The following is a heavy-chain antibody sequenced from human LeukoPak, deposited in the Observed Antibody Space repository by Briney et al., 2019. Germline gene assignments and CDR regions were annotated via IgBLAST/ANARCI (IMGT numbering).Heavy chain of an antibody. CDR2: ISGSGGST. D-gene: IGHD1-26*01. CDR1: GFTFSNYA. Sequence: GGSLRLSCAASGFTFSNYAMSWVRQAPGKGLQWVSTISGSGGSTYYADSVEGRFTISRDNSKNTLYLQMNSLRAEDTAVYNCAKVVGASWGAFDYWGQGTLVTVSS. CDR3: AKVVGASWGAFDY. V-gene: IGHV3-23*01. J-gene: IGHJ4*02.